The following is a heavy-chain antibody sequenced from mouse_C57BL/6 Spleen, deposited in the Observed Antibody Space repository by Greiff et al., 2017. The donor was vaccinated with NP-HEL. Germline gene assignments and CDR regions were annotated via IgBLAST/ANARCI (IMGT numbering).Heavy chain of an antibody. J-gene: IGHJ2*01. Sequence: EVMLVESGGGLVKPGGSLKLSCAASGFTFSDYGMHWVRQAPEKGLEWVAYISSGSSTIYYADTVKGRFTISRDNAKNTLFLQMTSLRSEDTAMYYCARPGYYGYYSDYWGQGTTLTVSS. CDR3: ARPGYYGYYSDY. V-gene: IGHV5-17*01. CDR1: GFTFSDYG. D-gene: IGHD2-3*01. CDR2: ISSGSSTI.